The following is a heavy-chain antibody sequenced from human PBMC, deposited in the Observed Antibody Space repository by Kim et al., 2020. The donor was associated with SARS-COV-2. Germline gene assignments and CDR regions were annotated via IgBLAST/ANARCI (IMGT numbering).Heavy chain of an antibody. Sequence: RYSPSFQGQVTISADKSSSTAYLQWSSLKASDTAMYYCARQSGSLGVGDYWGQGTLVTVSS. J-gene: IGHJ4*02. V-gene: IGHV5-51*01. CDR3: ARQSGSLGVGDY. D-gene: IGHD1-26*01.